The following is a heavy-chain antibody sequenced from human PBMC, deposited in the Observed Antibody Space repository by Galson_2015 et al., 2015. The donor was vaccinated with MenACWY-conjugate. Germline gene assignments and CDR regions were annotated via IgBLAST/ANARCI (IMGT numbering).Heavy chain of an antibody. D-gene: IGHD2-2*01. V-gene: IGHV1-3*01. Sequence: SVKVSCKASGYTFTAYAIHWVRQAPGQRLEWMGWTNAGNGDTKYSQKLQGRVTITSDTSATTVYMELSSLRSEDTAVFYCARGYCSSTSCQYYMDVWGKGTTVTVSS. J-gene: IGHJ6*03. CDR3: ARGYCSSTSCQYYMDV. CDR1: GYTFTAYA. CDR2: TNAGNGDT.